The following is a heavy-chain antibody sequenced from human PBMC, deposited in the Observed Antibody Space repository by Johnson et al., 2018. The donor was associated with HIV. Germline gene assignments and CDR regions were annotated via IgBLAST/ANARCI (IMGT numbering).Heavy chain of an antibody. Sequence: VQLVESGGGVVRPGGSLRLSCAASGFTFDDYAMHWVRQAPGKGLEWVSGISWNSGSIGYADPVKGRFTISRDNAKNSLYLQMNSLRAEDTAWYYCAKGGYGCSGGAFDIWGQGTMVTVSS. CDR3: AKGGYGCSGGAFDI. J-gene: IGHJ3*02. D-gene: IGHD2-15*01. CDR2: ISWNSGSI. V-gene: IGHV3-9*01. CDR1: GFTFDDYA.